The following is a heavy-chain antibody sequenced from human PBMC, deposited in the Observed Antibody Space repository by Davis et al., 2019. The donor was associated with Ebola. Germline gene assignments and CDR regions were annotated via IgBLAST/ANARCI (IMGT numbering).Heavy chain of an antibody. CDR1: GFTFSSYS. D-gene: IGHD4-17*01. J-gene: IGHJ6*02. CDR3: ARSGSGDPIYYYYGMDV. CDR2: ISSSSSTI. V-gene: IGHV3-48*02. Sequence: PGGSLRLSCAASGFTFSSYSMNWVRQAPGKGLEWVSYISSSSSTIYYADSVKGRFTISGDNAKNSLYLQMNSLRDEDTAVYYCARSGSGDPIYYYYGMDVWGQGTTVTVSS.